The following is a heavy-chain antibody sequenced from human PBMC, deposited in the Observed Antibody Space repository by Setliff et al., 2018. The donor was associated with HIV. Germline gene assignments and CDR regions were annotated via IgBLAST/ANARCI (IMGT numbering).Heavy chain of an antibody. V-gene: IGHV7-4-1*01. J-gene: IGHJ3*02. CDR2: INTETGAP. CDR1: GYTFTTFG. Sequence: ASVKVSCKASGYTFTTFGLSWVRQAPGQGLEWMGWINTETGAPMYAQGFTGRFVFSLDTSISTAYLQIDSLNAEDTAVYYCAREKTLGALDIWGQGTMVTVSS. CDR3: AREKTLGALDI.